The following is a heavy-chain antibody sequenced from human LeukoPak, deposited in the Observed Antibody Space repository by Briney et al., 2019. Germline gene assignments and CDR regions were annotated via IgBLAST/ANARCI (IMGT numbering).Heavy chain of an antibody. CDR3: ERGRVVWFGAGWYYDL. Sequence: ASVKVSCKASGYTLTNYDFNWVRQATGQGLEWLGWVSPTSGKTEYAPKFQGRVTITRDATVSTVYLDLNSLTSEDTAMYYCERGRVVWFGAGWYYDLWGPGTLVTVSS. CDR2: VSPTSGKT. V-gene: IGHV1-8*01. J-gene: IGHJ2*01. CDR1: GYTLTNYD. D-gene: IGHD3-10*01.